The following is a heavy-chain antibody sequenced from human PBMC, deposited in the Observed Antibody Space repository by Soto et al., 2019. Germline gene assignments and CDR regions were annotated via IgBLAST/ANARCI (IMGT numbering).Heavy chain of an antibody. V-gene: IGHV3-23*01. CDR2: ISGTGDTT. CDR3: VKLQIYGVQRWFDP. CDR1: GFTFTSYA. D-gene: IGHD3-3*01. J-gene: IGHJ5*02. Sequence: EVQLLDSGGGLVQPGGSLRLSCAASGFTFTSYAMSWVRQAPGKGLEWVSTISGTGDTTYYADSVKGRFTISSDNSKNTVYLQMNSLRADDTAVYYCVKLQIYGVQRWFDPWGQGTLVTVSS.